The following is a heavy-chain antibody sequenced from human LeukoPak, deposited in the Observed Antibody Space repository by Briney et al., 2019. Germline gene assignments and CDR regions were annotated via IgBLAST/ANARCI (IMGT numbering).Heavy chain of an antibody. CDR1: GFTSSNYS. Sequence: GGSLRLSCAASGFTSSNYSMNWARQAPGKGLEWVSSISSRSSYIYYADSVKGRFTISRDNAKNSLYLQMNSLRAEDTAVYYCARGGYGYNFFDYWGQGTLVTVSS. V-gene: IGHV3-21*01. CDR2: ISSRSSYI. J-gene: IGHJ4*02. D-gene: IGHD5-24*01. CDR3: ARGGYGYNFFDY.